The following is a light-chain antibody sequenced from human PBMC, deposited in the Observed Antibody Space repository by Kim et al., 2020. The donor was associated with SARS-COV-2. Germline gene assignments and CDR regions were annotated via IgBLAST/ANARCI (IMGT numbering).Light chain of an antibody. Sequence: GQSITISCTGTSSDIGGYVYVSWYQQHPCKAPILLIYDVTYRPSGVSNRFSASKSGNTASLTISGLQTDDEADYYCCSYVNTNAFVFGGGTKVTVL. V-gene: IGLV2-14*03. CDR1: SSDIGGYVY. J-gene: IGLJ1*01. CDR2: DVT. CDR3: CSYVNTNAFV.